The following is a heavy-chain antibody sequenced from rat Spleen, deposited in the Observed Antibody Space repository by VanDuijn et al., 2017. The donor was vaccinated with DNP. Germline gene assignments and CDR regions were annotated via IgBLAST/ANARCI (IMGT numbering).Heavy chain of an antibody. D-gene: IGHD1-11*01. CDR1: GFTFSDYY. V-gene: IGHV5-25*01. J-gene: IGHJ2*01. CDR2: ISASGTRT. Sequence: EVQLVESGGGLVQPGRSLKLFCAASGFTFSDYYMAWIRQAPTKGLEWVAAISASGTRTFYRDSVKGRFTLSRDNANSSLYLQMNSLKSEDTATYYCARRGTEGLDYWGQGVMVTVSS. CDR3: ARRGTEGLDY.